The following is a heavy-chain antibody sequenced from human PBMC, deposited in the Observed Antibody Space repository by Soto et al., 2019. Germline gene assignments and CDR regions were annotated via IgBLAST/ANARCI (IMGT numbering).Heavy chain of an antibody. Sequence: PGGSLRLSCAASGFTFSSYEMNWVRQAPGKGLEWVSYISSSGSTIYYADSVKGRFTISRDNAKNSLYLQMNSLRAEDTAVYYCARGFIRALTKLYYYYYGMDVWGQGTTVTVSS. J-gene: IGHJ6*02. CDR1: GFTFSSYE. V-gene: IGHV3-48*03. CDR3: ARGFIRALTKLYYYYYGMDV. D-gene: IGHD4-4*01. CDR2: ISSSGSTI.